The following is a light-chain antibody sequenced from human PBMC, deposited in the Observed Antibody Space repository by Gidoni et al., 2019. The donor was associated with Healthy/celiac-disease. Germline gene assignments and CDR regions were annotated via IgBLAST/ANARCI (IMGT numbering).Light chain of an antibody. Sequence: SYELTHPPSVSVSPRQTARITCSGDALPKQYAYWYQQKPGQAPLLVIYKDSERPSGIPERFSGSSSGTTVTLTISGVQAEDEADYYCQSADSSGTYWVFGGGTKLTVL. J-gene: IGLJ3*02. V-gene: IGLV3-25*03. CDR3: QSADSSGTYWV. CDR1: ALPKQY. CDR2: KDS.